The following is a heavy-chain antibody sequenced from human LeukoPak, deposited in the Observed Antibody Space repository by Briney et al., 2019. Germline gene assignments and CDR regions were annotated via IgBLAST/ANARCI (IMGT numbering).Heavy chain of an antibody. Sequence: SGTLSLTCAVSGGSISSSNWWSWVRQPPGKGLEWIGEIYHSGSTNYNPSLKSRVTRSVDKSKNQFSLKLSSVTAADTAVYYCARIPRPQFGAFDIWGQGTMVTVSS. D-gene: IGHD3-16*01. CDR3: ARIPRPQFGAFDI. CDR1: GGSISSSNW. CDR2: IYHSGST. V-gene: IGHV4-4*02. J-gene: IGHJ3*02.